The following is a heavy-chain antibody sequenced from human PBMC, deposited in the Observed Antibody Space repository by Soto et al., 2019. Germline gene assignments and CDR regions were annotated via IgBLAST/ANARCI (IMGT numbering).Heavy chain of an antibody. D-gene: IGHD2-15*01. CDR3: ARGAVVDVLAAFKRELDP. CDR2: IYFTGST. V-gene: IGHV4-30-4*01. CDR1: GDTVNNGDYF. J-gene: IGHJ5*02. Sequence: SETLSLTCTVSGDTVNNGDYFWSWIRQSPWKGLEWLGYIYFTGSTYYSPSLKSRLHISMDKSKNHFSLEMTSVTVADTAVYFCARGAVVDVLAAFKRELDPWGPGLLVT.